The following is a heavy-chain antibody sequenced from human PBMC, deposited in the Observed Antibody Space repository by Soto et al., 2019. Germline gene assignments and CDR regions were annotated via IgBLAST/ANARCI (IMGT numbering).Heavy chain of an antibody. CDR3: ARASTYYTLNY. CDR2: IFYSGNT. J-gene: IGHJ4*02. V-gene: IGHV4-31*03. D-gene: IGHD3-3*01. CDR1: GGSISSGDYY. Sequence: QVQLQESGPGLVKPSQTLSLTCTVSGGSISSGDYYWNWIRQHPGKGLEGIGHIFYSGNTYYNPSLKSRVTMSIETSNNQFSLELTSVTAAGTALYYCARASTYYTLNYWGQGTLVTVSS.